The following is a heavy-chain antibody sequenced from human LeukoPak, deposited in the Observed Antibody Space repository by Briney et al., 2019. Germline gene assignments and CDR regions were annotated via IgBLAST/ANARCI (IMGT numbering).Heavy chain of an antibody. CDR1: GSIFINYW. CDR2: IDPIDSYT. J-gene: IGHJ4*02. Sequence: GEPLRISCKGSGSIFINYWISWVRQMPGKGLEWMGRIDPIDSYTNYSPSFQGHVTMSVDKSTSTAYLQWSSLKASDTAMYYCARQTTVTTQSDYWGQGTLVTVSS. CDR3: ARQTTVTTQSDY. V-gene: IGHV5-10-1*01. D-gene: IGHD4-17*01.